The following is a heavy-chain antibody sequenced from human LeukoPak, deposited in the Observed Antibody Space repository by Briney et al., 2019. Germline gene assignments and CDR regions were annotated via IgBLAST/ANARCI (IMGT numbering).Heavy chain of an antibody. CDR2: VSADESGK. D-gene: IGHD1-26*01. CDR3: ASLDRSEIP. J-gene: IGHJ5*02. Sequence: QPGGSLRLPCVASGFSFDKFGMHWVRQAPGKGLEYVSSVSADESGKYYTKSVRGRFSISRNNSKNTMYLQLGNLRPDDMGIYYCASLDRSEIPWGPGTLVTVSS. CDR1: GFSFDKFG. V-gene: IGHV3-64*01.